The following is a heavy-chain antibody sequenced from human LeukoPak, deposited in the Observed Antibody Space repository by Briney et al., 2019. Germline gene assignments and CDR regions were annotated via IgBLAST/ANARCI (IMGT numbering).Heavy chain of an antibody. Sequence: ASVKVSCKASGFRFISYGLSWVRQAPGQGLEWMGWFSEYNGNTDYAQKFQDRVTMTTDTSTGTAYMEIRSLRSDDTAVYYCARRRFISGTSSSYFDLWGQGTLVTVSS. V-gene: IGHV1-18*01. CDR1: GFRFISYG. CDR2: FSEYNGNT. J-gene: IGHJ5*02. CDR3: ARRRFISGTSSSYFDL. D-gene: IGHD1-7*01.